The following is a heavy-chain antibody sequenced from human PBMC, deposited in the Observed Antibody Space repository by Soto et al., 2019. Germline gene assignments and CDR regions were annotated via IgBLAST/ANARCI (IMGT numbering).Heavy chain of an antibody. CDR2: IDWDDDK. CDR3: ARTYYYASSGYYDY. Sequence: SGPTLVNPTQTLTLTCTFSGFSLSTSGMRVSWIRQPPGKALEWLARIDWDDDKFYSTSLKTRLTISKDTSKNQVVLTMTNMDPVDTATYYSARTYYYASSGYYDYWGQGTLVTVSS. J-gene: IGHJ4*02. V-gene: IGHV2-70*04. CDR1: GFSLSTSGMR. D-gene: IGHD3-22*01.